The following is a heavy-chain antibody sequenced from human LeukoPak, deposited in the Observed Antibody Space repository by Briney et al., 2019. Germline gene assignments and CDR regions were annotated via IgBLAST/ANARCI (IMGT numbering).Heavy chain of an antibody. Sequence: GGSLRLSCAASGFTFSSYAMSWVRQAPGKGLEWVSGISGTGDNTYYADSVKGRFTISRDNAKNSLYLQMNSLRAEDTAVYYCARGFDSRFSNDWGQGTLVTVSS. CDR3: ARGFDSRFSND. CDR1: GFTFSSYA. V-gene: IGHV3-23*01. D-gene: IGHD3-22*01. J-gene: IGHJ4*02. CDR2: ISGTGDNT.